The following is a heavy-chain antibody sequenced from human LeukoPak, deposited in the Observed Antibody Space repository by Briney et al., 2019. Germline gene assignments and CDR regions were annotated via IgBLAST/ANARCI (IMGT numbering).Heavy chain of an antibody. Sequence: GGSLRLSCAASGFTFSSYSMNWVRQAPGKGLEWVSSISSSSSYIYYADSVKGRFTISRDNAKNSLYLQMNSLRAEDTAVYYCARSGSSGWYGGYNFDYWGQGTLVTVSS. V-gene: IGHV3-21*01. CDR2: ISSSSSYI. CDR3: ARSGSSGWYGGYNFDY. CDR1: GFTFSSYS. J-gene: IGHJ4*02. D-gene: IGHD6-19*01.